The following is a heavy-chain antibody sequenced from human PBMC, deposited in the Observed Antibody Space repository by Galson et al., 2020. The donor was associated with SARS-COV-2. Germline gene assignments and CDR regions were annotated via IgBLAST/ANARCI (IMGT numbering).Heavy chain of an antibody. CDR1: GYTVTDYH. V-gene: IGHV1-2*04. CDR2: INPNSGGS. Sequence: ASVKVSCKASGYTVTDYHLHWVRQAPGQGLEWMGRINPNSGGSNYAQKFQGWVTLTRDTSINTAYMELTSLTSDDTAVYYCARMSGPGYIDFDSPNGLDVWGQGTTGTVSS. J-gene: IGHJ6*02. CDR3: ARMSGPGYIDFDSPNGLDV. D-gene: IGHD5-12*01.